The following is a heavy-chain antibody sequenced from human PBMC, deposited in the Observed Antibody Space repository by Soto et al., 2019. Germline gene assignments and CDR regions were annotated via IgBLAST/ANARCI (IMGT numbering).Heavy chain of an antibody. V-gene: IGHV1-58*01. Sequence: RASVKVSCKASGFTFTSSAVQWVRQARRQRLEWIGWIVVGSGNTNYAQKFQERVTITRDMSTSTAYMELSSLRSEDTAVYYCAAQSSSRYYYYGMDVWGQGTTVTVSS. CDR1: GFTFTSSA. J-gene: IGHJ6*02. CDR3: AAQSSSRYYYYGMDV. CDR2: IVVGSGNT. D-gene: IGHD6-6*01.